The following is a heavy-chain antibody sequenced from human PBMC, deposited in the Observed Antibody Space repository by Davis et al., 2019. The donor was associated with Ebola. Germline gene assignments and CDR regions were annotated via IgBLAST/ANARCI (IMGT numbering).Heavy chain of an antibody. V-gene: IGHV3-9*01. Sequence: PGGSLRLSCAASGFTFDAYAMHWVRQAPGKGLEWVSGISWNSGSIGYADSVKGRFTISRDNAKNSLYLQMNSLRAEDTALYYCAKGIAAAVHFAFDIWGQGTMVTVSS. D-gene: IGHD6-13*01. CDR3: AKGIAAAVHFAFDI. J-gene: IGHJ3*02. CDR2: ISWNSGSI. CDR1: GFTFDAYA.